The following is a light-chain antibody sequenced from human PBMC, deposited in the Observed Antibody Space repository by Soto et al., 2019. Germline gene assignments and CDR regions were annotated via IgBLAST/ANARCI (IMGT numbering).Light chain of an antibody. J-gene: IGKJ1*01. Sequence: DIQMTQSPSSLSASVGGRVTITCRASQHISNYLAWYQQKPGKVPKLLIYAASTLQSGVPSRFSGGASGTDFTLTISSLQPEDFATYYCQKYNSAPWTFGQGTKVEIK. V-gene: IGKV1-27*01. CDR3: QKYNSAPWT. CDR2: AAS. CDR1: QHISNY.